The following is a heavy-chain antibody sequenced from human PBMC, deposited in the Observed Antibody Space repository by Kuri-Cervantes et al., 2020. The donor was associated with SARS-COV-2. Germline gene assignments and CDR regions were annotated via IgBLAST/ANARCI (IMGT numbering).Heavy chain of an antibody. D-gene: IGHD6-13*01. V-gene: IGHV3-33*01. Sequence: GGSLRLSCAASGFTFSSYGMHWVRQAPGKGLEWVAVIWYDGSNKYYVDSVKGRFTISRDNSKNTLYLQMNSLRAEDTAVYYCARGCSSPYKYYYYYYMDVWGKGTTVTVSS. CDR3: ARGCSSPYKYYYYYYMDV. J-gene: IGHJ6*03. CDR1: GFTFSSYG. CDR2: IWYDGSNK.